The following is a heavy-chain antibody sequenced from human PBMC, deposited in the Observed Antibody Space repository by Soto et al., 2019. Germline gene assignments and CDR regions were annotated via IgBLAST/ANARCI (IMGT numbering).Heavy chain of an antibody. CDR2: IYSGGST. J-gene: IGHJ6*02. V-gene: IGHV3-53*02. Sequence: EVQLVETGGGLIQPGGSLRLSCAASGFTVSSNYMSWVRQAPGKGLEWVSVIYSGGSTYYADSVKGRFTISRDNSKNTLYLQMNSLRAEDTAVYYCARVGTPGYCSSTSCYYPYYYGMDVWGQGTTVTVSS. CDR3: ARVGTPGYCSSTSCYYPYYYGMDV. CDR1: GFTVSSNY. D-gene: IGHD2-2*01.